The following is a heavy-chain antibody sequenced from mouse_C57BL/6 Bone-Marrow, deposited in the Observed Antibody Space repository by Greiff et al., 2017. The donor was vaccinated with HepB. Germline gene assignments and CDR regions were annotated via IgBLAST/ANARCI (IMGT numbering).Heavy chain of an antibody. CDR2: IDPSDSYT. V-gene: IGHV1-69*01. CDR3: ARSFTTVVARGYYYAMDY. J-gene: IGHJ4*01. CDR1: GYTFTSYW. D-gene: IGHD1-1*01. Sequence: VQLQQPGAELVMPGASVKLSCKASGYTFTSYWMHWVKQRPGQGLEWIGEIDPSDSYTNYNQKFKGKSTLTVDKSSSTAYMQLSSLTSEDSAVYYCARSFTTVVARGYYYAMDYWGQGTSVTVSS.